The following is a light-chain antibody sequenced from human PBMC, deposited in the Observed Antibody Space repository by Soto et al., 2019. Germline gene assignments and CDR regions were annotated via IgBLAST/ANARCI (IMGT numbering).Light chain of an antibody. Sequence: EIVLTQSPASLSLSAGERVTLSCRASQSVDTMVAWYQQQVGRTPRLLIYETSNRATGVPGRFSGSGSGTDFTLTISRLAPEDFAVYFCQVRTDWPPFKYTFGQGTKLEV. V-gene: IGKV3-11*01. CDR2: ETS. CDR3: QVRTDWPPFKYT. J-gene: IGKJ2*01. CDR1: QSVDTM.